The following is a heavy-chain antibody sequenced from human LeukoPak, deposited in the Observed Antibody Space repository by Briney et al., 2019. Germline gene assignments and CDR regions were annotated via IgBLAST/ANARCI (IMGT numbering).Heavy chain of an antibody. CDR3: ARGAWATRLGS. CDR1: GESLNSYY. Sequence: SETLSLTCAVYGESLNSYYWSWVRQPPGEGLEWIGEIYESGTTKYYPSLKSRVTISMVPSKQQFSLSLSSVTAADPAVYYCARGAWATRLGSWGLGTPVIVSS. V-gene: IGHV4-34*01. D-gene: IGHD2-15*01. J-gene: IGHJ4*02. CDR2: IYESGTT.